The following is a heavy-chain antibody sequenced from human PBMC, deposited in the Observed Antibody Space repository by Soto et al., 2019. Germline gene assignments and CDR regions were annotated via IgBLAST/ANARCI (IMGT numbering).Heavy chain of an antibody. CDR2: IYYGGSI. J-gene: IGHJ5*02. Sequence: SETLSLTCSVSGGSISRCYWTWLRQPPGKGLEWIGYIYYGGSINYNPSLKSRVIISVDTAKNQFSLRLSSVSAADTAVYYCTGAYYDVSGYSLDPWGQG. D-gene: IGHD3-22*01. CDR3: TGAYYDVSGYSLDP. V-gene: IGHV4-59*01. CDR1: GGSISRCY.